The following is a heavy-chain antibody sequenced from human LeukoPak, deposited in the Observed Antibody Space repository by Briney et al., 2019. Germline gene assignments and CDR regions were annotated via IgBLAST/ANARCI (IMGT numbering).Heavy chain of an antibody. D-gene: IGHD1-26*01. CDR1: GYTFTGYY. Sequence: GASVKVSCKASGYTFTGYYMHWVRQAPGQGLEWMGWINPNRGGTNYAQKFQGRVTMTRDTSISTAYMELSRLRSDDTAVYYCARVERFGATVDYWGQGTLVTVSS. CDR2: INPNRGGT. CDR3: ARVERFGATVDY. V-gene: IGHV1-2*02. J-gene: IGHJ4*02.